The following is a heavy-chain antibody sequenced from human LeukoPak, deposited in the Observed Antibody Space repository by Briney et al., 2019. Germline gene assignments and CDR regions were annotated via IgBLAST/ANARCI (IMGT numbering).Heavy chain of an antibody. CDR1: GGTFSSYA. CDR3: ARGHYVWGSYRLRRWYGMDV. Sequence: ASVKVSGKASGGTFSSYAISWVRQAPGQGLEWMGGIIPIFGTANYAQKFQGRVTITADESTSTAYMELSSLRSEDTAVYYCARGHYVWGSYRLRRWYGMDVWAKGPRSPSP. CDR2: IIPIFGTA. V-gene: IGHV1-69*13. D-gene: IGHD3-16*02. J-gene: IGHJ6*02.